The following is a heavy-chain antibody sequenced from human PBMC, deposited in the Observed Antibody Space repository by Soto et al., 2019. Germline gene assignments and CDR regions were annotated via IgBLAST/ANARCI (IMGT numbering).Heavy chain of an antibody. CDR2: IYYSGST. Sequence: QVQLQESGPGLVKPSETLSLTCTVSGGSISSYYWSWIRQPPGKGLEWIGYIYYSGSTNYNPSLEGLVPISVAMSKDQSSLKLSSVTAADTAVYYCARTSSALAAAGTVWWFDHWGQGTLVTVSS. D-gene: IGHD6-13*01. V-gene: IGHV4-59*01. CDR3: ARTSSALAAAGTVWWFDH. J-gene: IGHJ5*02. CDR1: GGSISSYY.